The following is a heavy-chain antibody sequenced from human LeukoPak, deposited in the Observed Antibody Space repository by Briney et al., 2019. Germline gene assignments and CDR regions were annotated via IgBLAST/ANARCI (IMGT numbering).Heavy chain of an antibody. D-gene: IGHD3-10*01. V-gene: IGHV4-59*08. J-gene: IGHJ5*02. Sequence: PSETLSLTCTVSGGSISSYYWSWIRQPPGKGLEWIRYIYYSGSTNYNPSLKSRVTISVDTSKNQFSLKLSSVTAADTAVYYCARSLLWFGELLPHNWFDPWGQGTLVTVSS. CDR1: GGSISSYY. CDR2: IYYSGST. CDR3: ARSLLWFGELLPHNWFDP.